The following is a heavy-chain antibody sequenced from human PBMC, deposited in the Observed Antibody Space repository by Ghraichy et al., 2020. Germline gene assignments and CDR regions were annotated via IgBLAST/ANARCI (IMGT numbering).Heavy chain of an antibody. Sequence: SETLSLTCAVYGGSFSGYYWSWIRQPPGKGLEWIGEINHSGSTNYNPSLKSRVTISVDTSKNQFSLKLSSVTAADTAVYYCARISPVYGWRYGGAVFDYWGQGTLVTVSS. V-gene: IGHV4-34*01. CDR3: ARISPVYGWRYGGAVFDY. CDR2: INHSGST. CDR1: GGSFSGYY. J-gene: IGHJ4*02. D-gene: IGHD4-23*01.